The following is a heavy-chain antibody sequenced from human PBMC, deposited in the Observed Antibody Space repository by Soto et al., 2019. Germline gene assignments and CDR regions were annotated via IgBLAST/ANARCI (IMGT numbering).Heavy chain of an antibody. CDR1: GYSFTSYW. J-gene: IGHJ4*02. V-gene: IGHV5-10-1*01. CDR3: ARPDYYYYDSSGYYPY. D-gene: IGHD3-22*01. CDR2: IDPSDSYT. Sequence: LGASLKISCKGSGYSFTSYWISWGRQMPGTGLEWMGRIDPSDSYTNYSPSFQGHVTISADKSISTAYLQWSSLKASDTAMYYCARPDYYYYDSSGYYPYWGQGTLVTVSS.